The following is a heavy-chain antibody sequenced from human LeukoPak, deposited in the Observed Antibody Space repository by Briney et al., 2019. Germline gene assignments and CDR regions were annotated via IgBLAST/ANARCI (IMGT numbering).Heavy chain of an antibody. CDR1: GYSFTTYW. Sequence: GESLKISCKGSGYSFTTYWIGWVRQMPGKGLEWMGIIYPGDSDTRYSPSFQGQVTISADKSISTAYLQWSSLKASDTAMYYCARSPVHSTTVVTPSPYAFDYWGQGTLVTVSS. J-gene: IGHJ4*02. D-gene: IGHD4-23*01. CDR2: IYPGDSDT. V-gene: IGHV5-51*01. CDR3: ARSPVHSTTVVTPSPYAFDY.